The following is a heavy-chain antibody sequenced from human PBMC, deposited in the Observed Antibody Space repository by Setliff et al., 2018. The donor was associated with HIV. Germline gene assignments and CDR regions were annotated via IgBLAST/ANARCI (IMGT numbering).Heavy chain of an antibody. CDR1: GYTFTTYP. Sequence: ASVKVSCKASGYTFTTYPMHWVRQAPGQGLEWMGVINTSGGSAGYAEKFRGRVTMTRDTSTNTVYMDLRNLRSEDTAVYYCARNQGDSSGWYAGDFWGHGILVTVSS. CDR2: INTSGGSA. J-gene: IGHJ4*01. D-gene: IGHD6-19*01. CDR3: ARNQGDSSGWYAGDF. V-gene: IGHV1-46*01.